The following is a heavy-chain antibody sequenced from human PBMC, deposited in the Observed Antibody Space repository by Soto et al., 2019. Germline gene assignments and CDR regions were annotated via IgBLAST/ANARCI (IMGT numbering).Heavy chain of an antibody. Sequence: QVQLQASGPGLVKPSGTLSLTCAVSSGSISSSNWWSWVRQPPGKGLEWIGEIYHSGSTNYNPSLKRRVTISVDKSKNQFSLKLSSVTAADTAVYYCARRSRILGYCSGGSCYPFDYWGQGTLVTVSS. CDR3: ARRSRILGYCSGGSCYPFDY. V-gene: IGHV4-4*02. D-gene: IGHD2-15*01. J-gene: IGHJ4*02. CDR2: IYHSGST. CDR1: SGSISSSNW.